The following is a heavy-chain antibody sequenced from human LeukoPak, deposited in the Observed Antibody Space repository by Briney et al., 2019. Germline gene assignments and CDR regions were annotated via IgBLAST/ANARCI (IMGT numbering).Heavy chain of an antibody. J-gene: IGHJ4*02. D-gene: IGHD3-10*01. CDR3: ARDTYGSGNYYNAPLDY. CDR1: GFTFDDYG. V-gene: IGHV3-48*01. CDR2: ISSGGSTI. Sequence: GGSLRLSCAASGFTFDDYGLSWVRQVPGKGLEWVSYISSGGSTIYYADSVKGRFTISRDNAKNSLYLQMNSLRAEDTAMYYCARDTYGSGNYYNAPLDYWGQGTLVTVSS.